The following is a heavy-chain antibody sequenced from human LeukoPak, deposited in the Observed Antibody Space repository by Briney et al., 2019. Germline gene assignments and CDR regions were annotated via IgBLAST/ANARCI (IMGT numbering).Heavy chain of an antibody. Sequence: SETLSLTCAVYGGSFSGYYWSWIRQPPGKGLEWLGEINDSGNTNYSPSLKSRVTTSVDTSKNQFSLILSSVIAADTAVYYCARRVRFGDGWVFDYWGQGALVTVSS. CDR3: ARRVRFGDGWVFDY. J-gene: IGHJ4*02. CDR2: INDSGNT. V-gene: IGHV4-34*01. D-gene: IGHD5-24*01. CDR1: GGSFSGYY.